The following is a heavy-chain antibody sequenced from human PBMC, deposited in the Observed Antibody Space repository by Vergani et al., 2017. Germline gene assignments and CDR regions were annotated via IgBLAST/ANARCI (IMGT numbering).Heavy chain of an antibody. CDR3: ARVGQWLPPPPYPYYFDY. J-gene: IGHJ4*02. CDR2: IYYSGST. D-gene: IGHD6-19*01. Sequence: QVQLQESGPGLVKPSETLSLTCTVSGGSISSYYWSWIRQPPGKGLEWIGYIYYSGSTNYNPSLKSRVTISVDTSKNQFSLKLSSVTAGDTAVYYCARVGQWLPPPPYPYYFDYWGQGTLVTVSS. V-gene: IGHV4-59*01. CDR1: GGSISSYY.